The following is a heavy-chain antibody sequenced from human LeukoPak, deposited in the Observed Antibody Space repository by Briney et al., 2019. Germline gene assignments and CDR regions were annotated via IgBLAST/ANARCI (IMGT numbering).Heavy chain of an antibody. CDR3: ARDGGYCSGGSCHRKFRFDY. V-gene: IGHV4-59*01. CDR1: GGSFSGYS. J-gene: IGHJ4*02. CDR2: IYYSGST. D-gene: IGHD2-15*01. Sequence: SETLSLTCAVYGGSFSGYSWSWIRQPPGKGLEWIGYIYYSGSTNYNPSLKSRVTISVDTSKNQFSLKLSSVTAADTAVYYCARDGGYCSGGSCHRKFRFDYWGQGTLVTVSS.